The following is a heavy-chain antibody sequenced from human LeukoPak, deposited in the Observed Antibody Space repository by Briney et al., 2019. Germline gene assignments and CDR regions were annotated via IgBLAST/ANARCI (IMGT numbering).Heavy chain of an antibody. Sequence: GGSLSLSCAASGITFSSHSMNWVRQAPGKGLEWISYISTSGTGISYADSVSGRFTISRDNAKNSLYLQMDRLRDEDTAMYYCAISGDGGQGTLVTVSS. CDR1: GITFSSHS. CDR2: ISTSGTGI. V-gene: IGHV3-48*02. CDR3: AISGD. J-gene: IGHJ4*02. D-gene: IGHD1-26*01.